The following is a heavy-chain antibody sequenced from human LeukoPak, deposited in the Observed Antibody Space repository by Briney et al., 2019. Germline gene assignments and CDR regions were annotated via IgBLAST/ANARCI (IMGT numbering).Heavy chain of an antibody. J-gene: IGHJ4*02. V-gene: IGHV1-2*02. CDR2: INPNSGGT. CDR1: GYTFTGYY. CDR3: ARANYGNYEFDY. D-gene: IGHD1-7*01. Sequence: ASVKVSCKASGYTFTGYYIHWVRQAPGQGLEWMGWINPNSGGTNHAQKFQGRLTITRDTSISTAYMELSRLRSDDTAVYYCARANYGNYEFDYWGQGTLVTVSS.